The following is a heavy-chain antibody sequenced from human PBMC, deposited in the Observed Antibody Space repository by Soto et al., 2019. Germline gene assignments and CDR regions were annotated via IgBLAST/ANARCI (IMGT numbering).Heavy chain of an antibody. V-gene: IGHV3-30*18. J-gene: IGHJ6*03. CDR1: GFTFSSYG. CDR2: ISYDGSNK. CDR3: AKDSPKYNYYYYYTDV. Sequence: QVQLVESGGGVVQPGRSLRLSCAASGFTFSSYGMHWVRQAPGKGLEWVAVISYDGSNKYYADSVKGRFTISRDNSKNTLYLQMNSLRAEDTAVYYCAKDSPKYNYYYYYTDVWGKGTTVTVSS. D-gene: IGHD1-1*01.